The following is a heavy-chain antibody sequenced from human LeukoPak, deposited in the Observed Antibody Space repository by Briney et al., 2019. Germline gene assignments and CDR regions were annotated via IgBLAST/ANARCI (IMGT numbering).Heavy chain of an antibody. Sequence: PGGSPRLSCAASGFSFSSENMNWVRQAPGKGPEWISWITGSGSGIIYADSVKGRFTISRDNAKNSLFLQMNSLRVEDTAVYYCARDKDYGFTYWGQGTLVTVSS. CDR2: ITGSGSGI. CDR1: GFSFSSEN. V-gene: IGHV3-48*01. CDR3: ARDKDYGFTY. J-gene: IGHJ4*02. D-gene: IGHD4-17*01.